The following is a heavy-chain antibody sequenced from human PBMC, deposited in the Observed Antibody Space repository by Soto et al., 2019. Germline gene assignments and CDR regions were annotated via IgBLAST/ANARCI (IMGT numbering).Heavy chain of an antibody. D-gene: IGHD3-9*01. Sequence: ASVKVSCKASGGTFSSYAISWVRQAPGQGLEWMGGIIPIFGTANYAQKFQGRVTITADESTSTAYMELSSLRSEDTAVYYCARNYDILTGYNHWGQGTLVTVSS. V-gene: IGHV1-69*13. CDR3: ARNYDILTGYNH. CDR2: IIPIFGTA. CDR1: GGTFSSYA. J-gene: IGHJ5*02.